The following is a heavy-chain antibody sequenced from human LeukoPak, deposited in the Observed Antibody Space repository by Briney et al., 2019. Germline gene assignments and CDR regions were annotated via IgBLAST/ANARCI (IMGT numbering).Heavy chain of an antibody. V-gene: IGHV3-30*14. Sequence: GGSLRLSCAASGFTFSSYAMHWVRQAPGKGLEWVAVISYDGSNKYYADSVKGRFTISRDNSKNTLYLQMNSLRAEDTAVYYCARDILWGRDGYNLGYWGQGTLVTVSS. J-gene: IGHJ4*02. CDR2: ISYDGSNK. D-gene: IGHD5-24*01. CDR1: GFTFSSYA. CDR3: ARDILWGRDGYNLGY.